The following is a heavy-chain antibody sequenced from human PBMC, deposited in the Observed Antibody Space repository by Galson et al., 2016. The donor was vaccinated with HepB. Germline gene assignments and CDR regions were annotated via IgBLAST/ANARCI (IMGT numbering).Heavy chain of an antibody. D-gene: IGHD2-15*01. CDR2: LSGSGGSGDSGAGT. J-gene: IGHJ3*02. CDR1: GFSFSSYA. Sequence: SLRLSCAASGFSFSSYAMSWVRQAPGKGLEWVSGLSGSGGSGDSGAGTYYAESVKGRFTISRDNSKNTLYLQRNSLRVEDTAVYYCAKDIVRYPIMTANAFDIWGQGTMVIVSS. CDR3: AKDIVRYPIMTANAFDI. V-gene: IGHV3-23*01.